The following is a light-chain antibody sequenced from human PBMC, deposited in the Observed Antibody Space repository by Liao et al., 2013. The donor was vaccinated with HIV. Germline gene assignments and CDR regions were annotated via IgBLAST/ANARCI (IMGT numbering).Light chain of an antibody. CDR1: NIGSKS. CDR2: QDT. V-gene: IGLV3-21*01. CDR3: QAWDSTSTWKV. J-gene: IGLJ1*01. Sequence: SYELTQPPSVSVAPGKTARITCGGNNIGSKSVYWYQQKPGQAPLLVIYQDTERPSGIPERFSGSASGNTATLTITGTQAMDEADYYCQAWDSTSTWKVFGTGTKVTVL.